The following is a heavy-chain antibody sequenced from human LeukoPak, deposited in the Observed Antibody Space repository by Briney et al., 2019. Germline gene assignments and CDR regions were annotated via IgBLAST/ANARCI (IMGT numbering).Heavy chain of an antibody. CDR2: IYYSGST. D-gene: IGHD3-22*01. Sequence: SETLSLTCTVSGGSISSSSYYWGWIRQPPGKGLEWIGSIYYSGSTYYNPSLKSRVTISVDTSKSQFSLKLSSVTAADTAVYYCARALKYYYDSSGFPPHWFDPWGQGTLVTVSS. J-gene: IGHJ5*02. V-gene: IGHV4-39*07. CDR3: ARALKYYYDSSGFPPHWFDP. CDR1: GGSISSSSYY.